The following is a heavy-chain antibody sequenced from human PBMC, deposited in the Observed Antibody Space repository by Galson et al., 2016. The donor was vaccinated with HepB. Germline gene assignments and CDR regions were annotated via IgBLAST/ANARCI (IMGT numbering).Heavy chain of an antibody. V-gene: IGHV3-33*01. CDR2: IWPDGSKQ. D-gene: IGHD1-26*01. CDR1: GFSFSTYG. CDR3: STLEWARGPWFDY. Sequence: SLRLSCAASGFSFSTYGMHWIRQTPAKGLECVAVIWPDGSKQLYADSVKGRFTISRDNSKHTLYLQMNRLRVDDTAGYYCSTLEWARGPWFDYWGQGSLVTVSS. J-gene: IGHJ4*02.